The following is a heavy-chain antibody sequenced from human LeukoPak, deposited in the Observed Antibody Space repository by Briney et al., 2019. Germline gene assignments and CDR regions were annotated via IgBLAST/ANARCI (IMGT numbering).Heavy chain of an antibody. Sequence: SETLSLTCSVSGASIKSYHWSWIRQSAGKGLEWIGRIYTSGRVDHNPSLENRVSMSVDMSRNELLLEPDSVTAADTGVYYCSALHYFGHGATRTWGQGTLVTVSS. J-gene: IGHJ5*02. V-gene: IGHV4-4*07. CDR3: SALHYFGHGATRT. D-gene: IGHD2/OR15-2a*01. CDR2: IYTSGRV. CDR1: GASIKSYH.